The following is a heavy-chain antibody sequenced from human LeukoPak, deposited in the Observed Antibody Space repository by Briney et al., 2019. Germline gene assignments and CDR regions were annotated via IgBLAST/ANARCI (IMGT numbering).Heavy chain of an antibody. J-gene: IGHJ4*02. D-gene: IGHD5-24*01. Sequence: PSETLSLTCAVYGGSFSGYYWSWIRQPPGKGLEWIGEINHSGSTNFNSSLKSRLTISVDTSRNQFSLKLSSVTAADTAVYYCARGVEMAGFDYWGQGNLVTVSS. V-gene: IGHV4-34*01. CDR2: INHSGST. CDR1: GGSFSGYY. CDR3: ARGVEMAGFDY.